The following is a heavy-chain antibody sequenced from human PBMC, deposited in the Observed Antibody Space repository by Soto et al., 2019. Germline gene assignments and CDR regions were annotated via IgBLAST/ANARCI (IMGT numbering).Heavy chain of an antibody. CDR3: ARHGFGSLHGLVDV. J-gene: IGHJ6*02. Sequence: QVQLQESGPGLVKPSETLSLTCTVSGGSITNYYCSWFRQPPGKGLEWIGYIQYNGYSAYNLSLKRLVTMSMDTSKTQFSLMLESATATDTAVYYCARHGFGSLHGLVDVWGQGTTVIVSS. CDR1: GGSITNYY. D-gene: IGHD3-10*01. CDR2: IQYNGYS. V-gene: IGHV4-59*08.